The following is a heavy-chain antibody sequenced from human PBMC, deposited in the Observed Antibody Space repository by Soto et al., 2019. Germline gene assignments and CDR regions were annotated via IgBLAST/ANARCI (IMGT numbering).Heavy chain of an antibody. D-gene: IGHD3-3*01. Sequence: EVQLVESGGGLVQPGGSLRLSCAASGFTFTSYWMSWVRQVPGKGLEWVANIKQDGSSKYYGESVKGRFTVSRDNAKSSIYLQMDRLRDDGTAVYRCVRLRFILLEMVFDFWGQGNLVTVSS. CDR2: IKQDGSSK. J-gene: IGHJ4*02. V-gene: IGHV3-7*05. CDR1: GFTFTSYW. CDR3: VRLRFILLEMVFDF.